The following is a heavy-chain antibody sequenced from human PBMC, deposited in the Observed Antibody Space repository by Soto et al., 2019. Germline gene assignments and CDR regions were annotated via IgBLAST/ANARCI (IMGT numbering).Heavy chain of an antibody. Sequence: QVQLVESGGGVVQPGRSLRLSCAASGFTFSSSVMHWVRQAPGKGLEWVAVISYDRNNKYYADSVKGRFTISRDNSKNTLYLQMNSLRVEDTAVYYCARDLGSSWYVKWFDPWGQGTLVNVSS. CDR1: GFTFSSSV. D-gene: IGHD6-13*01. CDR3: ARDLGSSWYVKWFDP. J-gene: IGHJ5*02. V-gene: IGHV3-30-3*01. CDR2: ISYDRNNK.